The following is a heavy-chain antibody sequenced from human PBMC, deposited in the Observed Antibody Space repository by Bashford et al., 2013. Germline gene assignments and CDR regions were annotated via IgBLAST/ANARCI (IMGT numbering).Heavy chain of an antibody. J-gene: IGHJ4*02. CDR3: ARDRNRIAVAAYFDY. D-gene: IGHD6-19*01. CDR1: GGTFSSYA. CDR2: IIPILGIA. V-gene: IGHV1-69*04. Sequence: VASVKVSCKASGGTFSSYAISWVRQAPGQGLEWMGRIIPILGIANYAQKFQGRVTITADKSTSTAYMELSSLRSEDTAVYYCARDRNRIAVAAYFDYWGQGTLVTVSS.